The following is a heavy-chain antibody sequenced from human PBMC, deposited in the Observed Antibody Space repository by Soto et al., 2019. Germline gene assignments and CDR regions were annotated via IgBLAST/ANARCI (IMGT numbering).Heavy chain of an antibody. CDR1: GFTFSSYS. V-gene: IGHV3-48*02. D-gene: IGHD3-3*01. J-gene: IGHJ6*02. Sequence: PGGSLRLSCAASGFTFSSYSMNRVRQAPGKGLEWVSYISSSSSTIYYADSVKGRFTISRDNAKNSLYLQMNSLRDEDTAVYYCARDYEYYDFWSGYYKTSLGSGYGMDVWGQGTTVTVSS. CDR3: ARDYEYYDFWSGYYKTSLGSGYGMDV. CDR2: ISSSSSTI.